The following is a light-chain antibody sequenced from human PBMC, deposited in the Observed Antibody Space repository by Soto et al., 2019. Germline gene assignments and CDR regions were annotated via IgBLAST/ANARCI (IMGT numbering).Light chain of an antibody. Sequence: EIVMTQTPLSSPVTLGQPASISCRSSQFLVHSDGDTYLNWFHQRPGQPPRVLIYKVSNRLSGVPDRFSGSGAGTDFTLKISRVEAEDLGVYYCMQVTHFPWTFGQGTKVEI. CDR2: KVS. CDR1: QFLVHSDGDTY. J-gene: IGKJ1*01. V-gene: IGKV2-24*01. CDR3: MQVTHFPWT.